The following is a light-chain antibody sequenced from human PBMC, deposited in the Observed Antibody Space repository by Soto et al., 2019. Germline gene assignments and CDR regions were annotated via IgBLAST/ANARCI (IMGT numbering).Light chain of an antibody. CDR3: QHFGTSLFT. J-gene: IGKJ3*01. Sequence: EIVLTQSPGTLSLSPGERATLSCRASQSVSSSYLAWYQQKPGQAPRLLIYGASSRATGIPDRFSGGGSGTDLTLTISRLEPEDFAVYYCQHFGTSLFTFGPGTKVDIK. CDR2: GAS. V-gene: IGKV3-20*01. CDR1: QSVSSSY.